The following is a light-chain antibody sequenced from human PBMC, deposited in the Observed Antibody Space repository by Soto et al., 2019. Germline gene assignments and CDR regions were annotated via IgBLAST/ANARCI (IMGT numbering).Light chain of an antibody. V-gene: IGLV4-60*02. CDR1: RGHSGYI. J-gene: IGLJ3*02. CDR3: ETWDSNTWV. Sequence: QPVLTQSSSASASLGSSVKLTCTLSRGHSGYIVAWHQQQPDKAPRYLMKLEGSGSYNKGSGVPDRFSGSSSGADRYLTISNLQFDDEADYYCETWDSNTWVFGGGTKVTVL. CDR2: LEGSGSY.